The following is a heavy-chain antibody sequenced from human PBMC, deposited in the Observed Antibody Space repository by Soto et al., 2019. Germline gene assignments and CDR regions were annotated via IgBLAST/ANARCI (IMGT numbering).Heavy chain of an antibody. CDR3: AKGPQYYFHY. CDR2: LSYDGTNK. J-gene: IGHJ4*02. V-gene: IGHV3-30*18. D-gene: IGHD6-19*01. Sequence: GGSLRLSCAVSRFTFSDYGMHWLRQPPGKGLEWVAVLSYDGTNKYYADSVKGRFTISRDNSKNTLYLQMNSLRAEDTALYYCAKGPQYYFHYSGQGPLVTVSS. CDR1: RFTFSDYG.